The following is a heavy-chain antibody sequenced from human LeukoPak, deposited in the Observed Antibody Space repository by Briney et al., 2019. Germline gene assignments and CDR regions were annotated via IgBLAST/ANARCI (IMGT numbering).Heavy chain of an antibody. CDR3: ARDGDDYGDYVFDY. CDR2: IIPILGIA. J-gene: IGHJ4*02. Sequence: SVKVSCKASGGTFSSYAISWVRQAPGQGLEWMGRIIPILGIANYAQKFQGRVTITADKSTSTAYMELSSLRSEDTDVYYCARDGDDYGDYVFDYWGQGTLVTVS. D-gene: IGHD4-17*01. V-gene: IGHV1-69*04. CDR1: GGTFSSYA.